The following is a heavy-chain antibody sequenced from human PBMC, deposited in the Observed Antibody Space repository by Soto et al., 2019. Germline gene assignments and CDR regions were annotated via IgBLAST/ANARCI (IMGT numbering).Heavy chain of an antibody. V-gene: IGHV1-46*01. CDR2: INPSGGST. Sequence: GASVKGSCKASGYTFTSYYMHGGRQAPGQGLEWMGIINPSGGSTSYAQKFQGRVTMTRDTSTSTVYMELSSLRSEDTAVYYCARDLAARHGMDVWGQGTTVTVSS. J-gene: IGHJ6*02. CDR1: GYTFTSYY. CDR3: ARDLAARHGMDV. D-gene: IGHD6-6*01.